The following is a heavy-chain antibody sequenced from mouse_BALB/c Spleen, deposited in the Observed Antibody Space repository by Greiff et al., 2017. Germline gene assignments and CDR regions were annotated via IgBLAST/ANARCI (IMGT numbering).Heavy chain of an antibody. J-gene: IGHJ4*01. CDR3: ARAYGYEGAMDY. Sequence: EVKVVESGGGLVQPGGSRKLSCAASGFTFSDYGMAWVRQAPGKGPEWVAFISNLAYSIYYADTVTGRFTISRENAKNTLYLEMSSLRSEDTAMYYCARAYGYEGAMDYWGQGTSVTVSS. CDR1: GFTFSDYG. D-gene: IGHD2-2*01. CDR2: ISNLAYSI. V-gene: IGHV5-15*02.